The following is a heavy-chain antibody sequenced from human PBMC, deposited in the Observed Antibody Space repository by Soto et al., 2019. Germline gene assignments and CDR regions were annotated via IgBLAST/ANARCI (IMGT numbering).Heavy chain of an antibody. V-gene: IGHV3-30-3*01. J-gene: IGHJ4*02. CDR2: MSYDGSKK. D-gene: IGHD6-19*01. CDR1: GFTFSSYA. Sequence: GGSLRLSCAASGFTFSSYAMHWVRQAPGKGLEWVAGMSYDGSKKHYADSVKGRFTISRDNPKNTLYLQMNSLRAEDTAVYYCARQKHSTSGWSHTRGPATLVPLSS. CDR3: ARQKHSTSGWSHT.